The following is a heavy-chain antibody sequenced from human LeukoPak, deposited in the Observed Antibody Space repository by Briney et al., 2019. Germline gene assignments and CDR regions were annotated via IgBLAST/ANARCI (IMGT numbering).Heavy chain of an antibody. CDR2: IKQDGSEK. CDR3: SRRKTVTTFYYFDY. CDR1: GFTFSSYW. V-gene: IGHV3-7*01. Sequence: GGSLRLSCAASGFTFSSYWMSWVRQAPGKGLEWVANIKQDGSEKYYVDSVKGRFTISRDNAKNSLYLQMNSLRAEDTAVYYCSRRKTVTTFYYFDYWGQGTLVTVSS. D-gene: IGHD4-11*01. J-gene: IGHJ4*02.